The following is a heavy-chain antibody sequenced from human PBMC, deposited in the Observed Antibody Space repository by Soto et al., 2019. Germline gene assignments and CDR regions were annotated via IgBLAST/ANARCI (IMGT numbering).Heavy chain of an antibody. CDR3: ARDRSVFPGETYAYYHYDYLDV. Sequence: ASVNVSCKASGYTFTSYGISWVRQAPGQGLEWMGWISAYNGNTNYAQKIQGRVTITTDTSTSTAYMELSSLRSEDTAVYYCARDRSVFPGETYAYYHYDYLDVWGKGTTVTVSS. J-gene: IGHJ6*03. CDR2: ISAYNGNT. CDR1: GYTFTSYG. D-gene: IGHD3-10*01. V-gene: IGHV1-18*01.